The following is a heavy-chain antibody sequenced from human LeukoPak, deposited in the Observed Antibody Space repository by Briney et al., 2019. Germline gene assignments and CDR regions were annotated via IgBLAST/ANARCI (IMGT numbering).Heavy chain of an antibody. J-gene: IGHJ5*01. D-gene: IGHD2-21*02. Sequence: PSETLSLTCTVSGGSISTYSWSWIRQPPGKGLEWIGDIYYSGTTNYSPSLKSRVTISVDTSKNQFSLRLSSVPAADTAVYYCARRPYCGADCYYDSWGQGTLVTVSS. CDR1: GGSISTYS. V-gene: IGHV4-59*01. CDR3: ARRPYCGADCYYDS. CDR2: IYYSGTT.